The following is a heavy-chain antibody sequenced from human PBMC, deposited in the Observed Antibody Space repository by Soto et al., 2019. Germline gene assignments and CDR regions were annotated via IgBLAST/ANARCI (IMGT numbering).Heavy chain of an antibody. CDR1: GFTFSNAW. Sequence: GGSLRLSCAASGFTFSNAWMSWVRQAPGKGLEWVGRIKSKTDGGTTDYAAPVKGRFTISRDDSKNTLYLQMNSLKTEDTAVYYCTTGSGYDFWSGIDAFDIWGQGTMVTVSS. D-gene: IGHD3-3*01. CDR3: TTGSGYDFWSGIDAFDI. V-gene: IGHV3-15*01. CDR2: IKSKTDGGTT. J-gene: IGHJ3*02.